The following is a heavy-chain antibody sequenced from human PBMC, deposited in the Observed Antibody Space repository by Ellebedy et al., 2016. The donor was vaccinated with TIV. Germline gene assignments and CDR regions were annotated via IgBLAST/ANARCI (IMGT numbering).Heavy chain of an antibody. CDR1: GYTFTNYD. D-gene: IGHD3-10*01. CDR2: MTPNSGNT. V-gene: IGHV1-8*01. J-gene: IGHJ5*02. CDR3: VAWVYYGSGSHRDWFDP. Sequence: AASVKVSCKASGYTFTNYDINWVRQATGQGLEWMGWMTPNSGNTGYAQKFQGRVTMTRNTSISTAYLELSSLRSEDTAVYYCVAWVYYGSGSHRDWFDPWGQGTLVTVSS.